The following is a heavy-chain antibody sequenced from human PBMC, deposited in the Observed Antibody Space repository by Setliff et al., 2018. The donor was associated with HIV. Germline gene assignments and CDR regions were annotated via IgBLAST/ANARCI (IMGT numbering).Heavy chain of an antibody. V-gene: IGHV4-4*09. J-gene: IGHJ3*02. D-gene: IGHD3-10*01. CDR2: IYTSGTT. CDR3: ARGGPSRLSVNRGVVGAPHAFDI. Sequence: SETLSLTCAVSSASISNYHWSWIRQTPGKGLEWIGSIYTSGTTNYNPSLEGRITTSVDLSKNHFALRLTSVTAADTAIYYCARGGPSRLSVNRGVVGAPHAFDIWGQGTEVTVSS. CDR1: SASISNYH.